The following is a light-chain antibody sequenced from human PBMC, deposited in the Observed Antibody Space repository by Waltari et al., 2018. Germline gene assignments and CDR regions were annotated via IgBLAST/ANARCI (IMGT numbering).Light chain of an antibody. CDR3: QQYDNWLGT. V-gene: IGKV3D-15*01. J-gene: IGKJ1*01. Sequence: EIVMTQSPATLSVFPGERATLSCRASQSIRTNLAWYQHKPGQAPRLLIYGASTGATGIPARFSSSGSGTEFTLTISSLQSEDFAVYFCQQYDNWLGTFGQGTKVEIK. CDR1: QSIRTN. CDR2: GAS.